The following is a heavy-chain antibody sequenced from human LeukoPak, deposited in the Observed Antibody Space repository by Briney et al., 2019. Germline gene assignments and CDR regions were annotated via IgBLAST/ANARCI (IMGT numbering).Heavy chain of an antibody. CDR2: ISGNKGNT. V-gene: IGHV1-18*04. D-gene: IGHD3-16*01. CDR1: GYTFTSYY. J-gene: IGHJ6*02. CDR3: AREGLEYYGMDV. Sequence: ASVKVSCTASGYTFTSYYMHWVRQAPGQGLEWMGWISGNKGNTNYAQKFQGRVTMTIDTSTTTAYMEVRSLRSDDTAVYYCAREGLEYYGMDVWGQGTTVTVSS.